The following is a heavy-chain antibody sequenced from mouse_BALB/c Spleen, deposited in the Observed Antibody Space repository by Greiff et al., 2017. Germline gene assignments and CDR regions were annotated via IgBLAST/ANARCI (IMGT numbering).Heavy chain of an antibody. CDR1: GYTFTSYW. D-gene: IGHD1-1*01. CDR2: IDPSDSET. CDR3: ARGITTVYFDY. Sequence: VQLQQPGAELVKPGAPVKLSCKASGYTFTSYWMNWVKQRPGRGLEWIGRIDPSDSETHYNQKFKDKATLTVDKSSSTAYIQLSSLTSEDSAVYYCARGITTVYFDYWGQGTTLTVSS. V-gene: IGHV1-69*02. J-gene: IGHJ2*01.